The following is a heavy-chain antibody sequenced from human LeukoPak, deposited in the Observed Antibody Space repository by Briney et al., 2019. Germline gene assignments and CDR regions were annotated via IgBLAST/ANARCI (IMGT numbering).Heavy chain of an antibody. D-gene: IGHD3-3*01. CDR2: ISGSDGST. Sequence: GGSLRLSWAASGFTFSSYAMSWVRQAPGKGLEWVSAISGSDGSTYYADSVKGRFTISRDNSKNTLYLQMNSLRAEDTAVYYCAKVVQYDFWSGYYTFDYWGQGTLVTVSS. CDR3: AKVVQYDFWSGYYTFDY. J-gene: IGHJ4*02. V-gene: IGHV3-23*01. CDR1: GFTFSSYA.